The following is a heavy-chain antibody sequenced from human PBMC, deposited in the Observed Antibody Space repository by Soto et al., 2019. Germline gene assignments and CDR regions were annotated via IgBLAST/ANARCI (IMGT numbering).Heavy chain of an antibody. CDR3: ARWLGYGPHFGY. Sequence: PSETLSLTCTVSGGSISSYYWSWIRQPPGKGLEWIGYIYYSGSTYYNPSLKSRVTISVDTSKNQFSLKLSSVTAADTAVYYCARWLGYGPHFGYWGQGTLVTVSS. J-gene: IGHJ4*02. V-gene: IGHV4-59*08. D-gene: IGHD5-12*01. CDR1: GGSISSYY. CDR2: IYYSGST.